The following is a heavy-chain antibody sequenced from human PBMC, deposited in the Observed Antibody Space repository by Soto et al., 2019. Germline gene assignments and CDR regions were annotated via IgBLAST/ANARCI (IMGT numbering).Heavy chain of an antibody. CDR1: GFTFSSYG. J-gene: IGHJ6*02. Sequence: PGGSLSLSCAASGFTFSSYGMHWVRQAPGKGLEWVAVISYDGSNKYYADSVKGRFTISRDNSKNTLYLQMNSLRAEDTAVYYCAKGIIAAAGTAYYYYGMDVWGQGTTVTVSS. CDR2: ISYDGSNK. CDR3: AKGIIAAAGTAYYYYGMDV. V-gene: IGHV3-30*18. D-gene: IGHD6-13*01.